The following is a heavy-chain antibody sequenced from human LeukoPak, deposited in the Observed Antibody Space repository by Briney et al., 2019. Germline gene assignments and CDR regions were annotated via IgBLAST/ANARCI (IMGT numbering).Heavy chain of an antibody. D-gene: IGHD6-13*01. Sequence: GESLKISCKGSGYSFTSYWIGWVRQMPGKGLEWMGIIYPGDSGTRYSPSFQGQVTISADKSISTAYLQWSSLKASDTAMYYCATLSSSWYKYFQHWGQGTLVTVSS. V-gene: IGHV5-51*01. CDR3: ATLSSSWYKYFQH. J-gene: IGHJ1*01. CDR1: GYSFTSYW. CDR2: IYPGDSGT.